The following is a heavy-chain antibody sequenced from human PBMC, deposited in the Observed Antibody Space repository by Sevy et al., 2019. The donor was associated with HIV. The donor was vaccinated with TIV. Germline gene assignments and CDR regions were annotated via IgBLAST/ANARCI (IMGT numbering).Heavy chain of an antibody. D-gene: IGHD3-22*01. J-gene: IGHJ6*02. V-gene: IGHV3-66*01. CDR3: ARDARMDYYYESSGYQFYYYYGMDV. Sequence: GGSLRLSCAASGFTVSSNYMSWVRKAPGKGLEWVSVIYSGGSTYYADSVKGRFTISRDNSKNTLDLQMNSLRAEDTAVYYCARDARMDYYYESSGYQFYYYYGMDVWGQGTTVTVSS. CDR1: GFTVSSNY. CDR2: IYSGGST.